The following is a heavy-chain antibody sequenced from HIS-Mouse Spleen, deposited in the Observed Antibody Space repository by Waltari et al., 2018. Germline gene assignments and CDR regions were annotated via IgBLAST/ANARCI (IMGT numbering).Heavy chain of an antibody. D-gene: IGHD4-17*01. CDR1: GGSFSGYY. J-gene: IGHJ4*02. V-gene: IGHV4-34*01. CDR2: INHSGST. CDR3: ARGRSPATVTIGYYFDY. Sequence: QVQLQQWGAGLLKPSETLSLTCAVYGGSFSGYYWSGIRQPPGKGLEWIGEINHSGSTNYNPSLKCRVTISVDTSKKQFTLKLSSVPAADTAVYYCARGRSPATVTIGYYFDYWGQGTLVTVSS.